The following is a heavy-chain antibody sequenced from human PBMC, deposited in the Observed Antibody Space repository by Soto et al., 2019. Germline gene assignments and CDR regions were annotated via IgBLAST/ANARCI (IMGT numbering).Heavy chain of an antibody. V-gene: IGHV4-30-4*08. J-gene: IGHJ1*01. Sequence: SETLSLTCTVSGVPITSGDYYWGWIRQSPGKGLEWIGYIYYSESAHYNPTLKSRILISIDRSKNQLSLKMTSVAAADTAVYYCARDDLDYGGNPLSTWGQGTLVTVSS. D-gene: IGHD4-17*01. CDR1: GVPITSGDYY. CDR2: IYYSESA. CDR3: ARDDLDYGGNPLST.